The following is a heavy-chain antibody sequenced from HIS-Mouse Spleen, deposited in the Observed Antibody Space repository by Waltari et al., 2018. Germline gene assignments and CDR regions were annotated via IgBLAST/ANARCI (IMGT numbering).Heavy chain of an antibody. D-gene: IGHD6-13*01. CDR2: IYYSGST. J-gene: IGHJ2*01. CDR3: AREIPYSSSWYDWYFDL. CDR1: GGPISTPSFN. Sequence: QLQLQESGPGLVKPSAALSITCLAPGGPISTPSFNGGWIRQPTGKGLEWIGCIYYSGSTYYNPSLKSRVTISVDTSKNQFSLKLSSVTAADTAVYYCAREIPYSSSWYDWYFDLWGRGTLVTVSS. V-gene: IGHV4-39*07.